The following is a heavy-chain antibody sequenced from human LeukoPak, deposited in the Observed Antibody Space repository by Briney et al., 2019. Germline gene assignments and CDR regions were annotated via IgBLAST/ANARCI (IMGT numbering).Heavy chain of an antibody. V-gene: IGHV4-34*01. J-gene: IGHJ4*02. D-gene: IGHD3-22*01. CDR2: VKYTGST. Sequence: SETLSLTCAVYGGSFSGYYWTWIRQTPGKGLEWIGEVKYTGSTNCNPSLQSRVTISLDMSKNQCFLMLPSVTAADTAVYYCARGPPLNPGDYDSSGYYYFDYWGQGTLVTVS. CDR3: ARGPPLNPGDYDSSGYYYFDY. CDR1: GGSFSGYY.